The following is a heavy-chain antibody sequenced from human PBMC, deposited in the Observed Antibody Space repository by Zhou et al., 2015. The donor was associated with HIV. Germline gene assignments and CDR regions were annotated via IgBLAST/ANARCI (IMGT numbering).Heavy chain of an antibody. J-gene: IGHJ4*02. CDR3: TRGTEDWIYLDS. CDR2: IRGSGYDA. Sequence: EVRLLESGGGLMGAGGSLRLSCVGSGFTFSKYAMSWVRQAPGKSLQWVAGIRGSGYDAYYAASVKGRFTISRDNAKNTVFLQMASLTVADTAVYYCTRGTEDWIYLDSWGQGTLVTVSS. V-gene: IGHV3-23*01. D-gene: IGHD1-7*01. CDR1: GFTFSKYA.